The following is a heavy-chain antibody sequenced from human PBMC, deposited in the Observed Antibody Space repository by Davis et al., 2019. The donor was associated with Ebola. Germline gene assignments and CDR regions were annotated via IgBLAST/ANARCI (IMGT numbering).Heavy chain of an antibody. J-gene: IGHJ4*02. Sequence: PGGSLRLSCAASGFTFSSYGMHWVRQAPGKGLEWVAVIWYDGSNKYYADSVKGRFTISRDNSKNTLYLQMNSLRAEDTAVYYCARSHLSEAVAGLLSYFDYWGQGTLVTVSS. V-gene: IGHV3-33*01. CDR2: IWYDGSNK. CDR1: GFTFSSYG. D-gene: IGHD6-19*01. CDR3: ARSHLSEAVAGLLSYFDY.